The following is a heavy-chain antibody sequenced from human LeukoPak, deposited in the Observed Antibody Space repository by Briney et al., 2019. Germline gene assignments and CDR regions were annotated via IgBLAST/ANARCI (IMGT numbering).Heavy chain of an antibody. V-gene: IGHV4-59*01. CDR2: IYYSGST. D-gene: IGHD6-6*01. J-gene: IGHJ4*02. CDR1: GGSISSYY. Sequence: KPSETLSLTCTVSGGSISSYYWSWIRQPPGKGLEWIGYIYYSGSTNYNPSLKSRVTISVDTSKNQFSLKLSSVTAADTAVYYCAKSEYSSSFPFDYWGQGTLVTVSS. CDR3: AKSEYSSSFPFDY.